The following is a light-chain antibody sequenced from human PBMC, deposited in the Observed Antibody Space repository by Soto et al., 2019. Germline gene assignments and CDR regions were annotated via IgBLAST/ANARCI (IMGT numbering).Light chain of an antibody. CDR3: SSYTSSSTLHV. Sequence: QSVLTQPASVSGSPGQSITISCTGTSSDVGGYNYVSWYQQHPGKAPKLMIYDVSNRPSGVSNRFSGSKSGNTASLTISGLQAEDEAGYYCSSYTSSSTLHVFGTGTKVTVL. V-gene: IGLV2-14*01. CDR2: DVS. J-gene: IGLJ1*01. CDR1: SSDVGGYNY.